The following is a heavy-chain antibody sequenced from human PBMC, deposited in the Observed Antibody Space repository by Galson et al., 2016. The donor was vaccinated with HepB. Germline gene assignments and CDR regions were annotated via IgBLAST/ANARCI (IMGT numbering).Heavy chain of an antibody. Sequence: SLRLSCAVSGFTFSNYDMHWVRLAPGKGLEWVAVIGNDGSDKYYADSVKGRFSISRENSNNTLYLQMTNLRAADTAVYYCAGGHDSWLGYYGNDMDVWGQGTTVIVSS. D-gene: IGHD1-1*01. CDR1: GFTFSNYD. CDR3: AGGHDSWLGYYGNDMDV. CDR2: IGNDGSDK. J-gene: IGHJ6*02. V-gene: IGHV3-33*01.